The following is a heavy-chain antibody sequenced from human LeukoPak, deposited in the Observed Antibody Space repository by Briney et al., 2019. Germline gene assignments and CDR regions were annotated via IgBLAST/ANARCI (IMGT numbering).Heavy chain of an antibody. Sequence: PGRSLRLSCAASGFTFSSYWMSWVRQAPGKGLMWVSQINSDGSATSCADPVKGRCTISRDNAKNMLYLEMNSLRVEDTAVYFCTRDHGLDVWGQGTTVTVSS. V-gene: IGHV3-74*01. J-gene: IGHJ6*02. CDR1: GFTFSSYW. CDR3: TRDHGLDV. CDR2: INSDGSAT.